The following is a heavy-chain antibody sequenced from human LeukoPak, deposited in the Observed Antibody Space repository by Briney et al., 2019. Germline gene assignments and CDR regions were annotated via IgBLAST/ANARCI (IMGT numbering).Heavy chain of an antibody. CDR3: ARGWTSDWFDP. D-gene: IGHD1-1*01. CDR1: GFTVSSNY. Sequence: GGSLRLSCAASGFTVSSNYMSWVRQAPGQGLEWVSVIYSGGSTYYADSVKGRFTISRDNSKNTLYLQMNSLRAEDTAVYYCARGWTSDWFDPWGQGTLVTVSS. V-gene: IGHV3-53*01. CDR2: IYSGGST. J-gene: IGHJ5*02.